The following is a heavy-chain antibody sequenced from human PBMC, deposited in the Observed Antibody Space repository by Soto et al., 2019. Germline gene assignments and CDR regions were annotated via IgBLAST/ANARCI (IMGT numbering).Heavy chain of an antibody. V-gene: IGHV4-61*01. Sequence: QVQLQESGPGLVKHSETLSLTCTVSGGSFKSGSYSWSWLRQPPGKGLEWIGYVYHTGRTSYNPSLKRRVSISMDTSKNQFSLNLDSVTAADTAVYVCARDFAYFDSWGQGTLVTVSS. CDR2: VYHTGRT. CDR1: GGSFKSGSYS. J-gene: IGHJ4*02. CDR3: ARDFAYFDS. D-gene: IGHD3-3*01.